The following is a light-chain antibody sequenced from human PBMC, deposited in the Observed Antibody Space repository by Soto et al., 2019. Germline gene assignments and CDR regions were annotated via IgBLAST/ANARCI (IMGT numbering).Light chain of an antibody. CDR1: QSVSGW. Sequence: IHMAHSPSTLSASFGDTVAVTGGASQSVSGWLAWYQQKPGEAPKLLIYDASALPRGVPSRFSGSGSGTKFTLTIASLQPDDFATYYCQQYETFSGTFGPGTKVDIK. CDR3: QQYETFSGT. V-gene: IGKV1-5*01. CDR2: DAS. J-gene: IGKJ1*01.